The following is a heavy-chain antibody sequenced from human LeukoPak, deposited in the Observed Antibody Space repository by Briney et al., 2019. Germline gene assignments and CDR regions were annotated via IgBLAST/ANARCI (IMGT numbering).Heavy chain of an antibody. V-gene: IGHV4-4*02. CDR2: IYHSGTT. D-gene: IGHD5-12*01. CDR1: GGSISSSNW. Sequence: SETLSLTCAVSGGSISSSNWWSWVRQPPGKGLEWLGKIYHSGTTNYNPSLKSRVTISVDKSKNQFSLNLSSVTAADTAVFYCARAGIRRGYNGYELDYWGQGTLVTVSS. CDR3: ARAGIRRGYNGYELDY. J-gene: IGHJ4*02.